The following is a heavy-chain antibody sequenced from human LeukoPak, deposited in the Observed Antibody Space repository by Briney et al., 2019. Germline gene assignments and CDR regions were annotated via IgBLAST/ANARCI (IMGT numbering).Heavy chain of an antibody. CDR3: SRGDYYDSSGYYHYYYYYMDV. D-gene: IGHD3-22*01. CDR1: GFTFSSYW. J-gene: IGHJ6*03. Sequence: GGSLRLSCAASGFTFSSYWMHWVRQAPGKGLVWVSRINTDESSTNYADSVKGRFTISRDNAKNTLYLQMNTLRAEDTAVHYCSRGDYYDSSGYYHYYYYYMDVWGKGTTVTISS. CDR2: INTDESST. V-gene: IGHV3-74*01.